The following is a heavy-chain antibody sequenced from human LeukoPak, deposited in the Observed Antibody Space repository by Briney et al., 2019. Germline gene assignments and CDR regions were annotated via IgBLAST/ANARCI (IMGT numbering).Heavy chain of an antibody. CDR2: IYYSGNT. CDR3: ARDRRAVADPPSWFDP. V-gene: IGHV4-34*11. CDR1: GGSFSGYY. J-gene: IGHJ5*02. D-gene: IGHD6-19*01. Sequence: PAETLTLTCAVYGGSFSGYYWRWIRQPPGKGLEWIGSIYYSGNTYYNPSLESRVTISLDTSKNQFSLKLSSVTAADTAVYYCARDRRAVADPPSWFDPWGQETLVTVSS.